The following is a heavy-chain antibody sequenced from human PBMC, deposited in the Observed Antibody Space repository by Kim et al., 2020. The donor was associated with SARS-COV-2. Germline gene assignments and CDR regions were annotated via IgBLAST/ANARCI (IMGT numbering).Heavy chain of an antibody. CDR2: N. J-gene: IGHJ5*02. V-gene: IGHV6-1*01. CDR3: AREVNPNWFNP. D-gene: IGHD2-21*01. Sequence: NVYAVSVKSRITINPNTSKNQFSLQLNSVTPEDTAVYYWAREVNPNWFNPWGQGTLVTVSS.